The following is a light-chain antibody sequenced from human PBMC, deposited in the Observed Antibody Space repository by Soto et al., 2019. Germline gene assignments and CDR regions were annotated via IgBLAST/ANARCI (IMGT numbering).Light chain of an antibody. CDR2: NTN. CDR3: ILYMGSAIWV. Sequence: QTVVTQEPSLSVSPGGTVTLTCGLSSGSVSTSYYPSWYQLTPGQTPRTLIHNTNIRSSGVPDRFSGSILGNKAALTITGAQADESHYYCILYMGSAIWVFGGGTTLTVL. CDR1: SGSVSTSYY. J-gene: IGLJ3*02. V-gene: IGLV8-61*01.